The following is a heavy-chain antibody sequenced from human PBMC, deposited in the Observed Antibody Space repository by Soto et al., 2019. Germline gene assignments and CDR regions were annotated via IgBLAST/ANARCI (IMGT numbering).Heavy chain of an antibody. J-gene: IGHJ5*01. CDR2: ISWNTDNI. CDR1: GFTFGDYA. Sequence: DVQLVESGGGLVQPGRSLRLSCAASGFTFGDYAMHWVRHAPGKGLEWVAGISWNTDNIGYADSVKGRVTISRDNAGHALYVQMNSLRAKDTAVYYCAKGRKKIAVVTPFDWWGQGALVTVSS. V-gene: IGHV3-9*01. CDR3: AKGRKKIAVVTPFDW. D-gene: IGHD6-19*01.